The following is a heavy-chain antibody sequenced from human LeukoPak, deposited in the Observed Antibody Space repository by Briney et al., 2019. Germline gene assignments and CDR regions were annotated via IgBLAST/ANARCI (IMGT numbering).Heavy chain of an antibody. Sequence: GGSLRLSCAASGFTFSSYAMSWVRQAPGRGLEWVSTISGSDGSTYYADSLKGRVTISRDNSKNTLYLQMNSLRSEDTAVYYCAPLGYCSDTSCSDTDYWGQGTLVTVSS. CDR1: GFTFSSYA. J-gene: IGHJ4*02. CDR3: APLGYCSDTSCSDTDY. CDR2: ISGSDGST. V-gene: IGHV3-23*01. D-gene: IGHD2-2*01.